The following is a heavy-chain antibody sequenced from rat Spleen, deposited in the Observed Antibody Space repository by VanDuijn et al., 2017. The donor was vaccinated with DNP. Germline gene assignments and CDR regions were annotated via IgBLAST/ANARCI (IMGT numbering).Heavy chain of an antibody. J-gene: IGHJ4*01. CDR1: GFTFNNYW. Sequence: EVQLVESGGGLVQPGRSLKLSCVASGFTFNNYWMTWIRQAPGKGLEWVASITNTGGSTYYPDSVKGRFTISRNNAKSTLYLQMNSMRSEDTATYYCTRDHLRGYSHYYVMDAWGQGASVTVSS. CDR2: ITNTGGST. D-gene: IGHD1-11*01. V-gene: IGHV5-31*01. CDR3: TRDHLRGYSHYYVMDA.